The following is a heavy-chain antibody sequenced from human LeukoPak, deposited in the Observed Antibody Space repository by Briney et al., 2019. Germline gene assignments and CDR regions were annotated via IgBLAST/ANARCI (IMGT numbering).Heavy chain of an antibody. CDR1: NGSISNSY. Sequence: SETLSLTCTVSNGSISNSYWSWIRQPPGKGLEWIGYIYYSGTTNHNPSLKSRVTISVDTSKNQFSLNLGSVTTADTAVYYCVRHFYFAFDNWGQGTLATVSS. J-gene: IGHJ4*02. V-gene: IGHV4-59*01. CDR3: VRHFYFAFDN. D-gene: IGHD2/OR15-2a*01. CDR2: IYYSGTT.